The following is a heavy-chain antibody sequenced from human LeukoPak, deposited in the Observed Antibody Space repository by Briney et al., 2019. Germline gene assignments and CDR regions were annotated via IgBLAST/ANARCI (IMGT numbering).Heavy chain of an antibody. D-gene: IGHD6-19*01. CDR1: GFTFSSYS. V-gene: IGHV3-21*01. J-gene: IGHJ4*02. CDR2: ISSSSYI. Sequence: PGGSLRLSCAASGFTFSSYSMNWVRQAPGKGLEWVSSISSSSYIYYADSVKGRFTISRDNAKNSLYLQMSSLRAEDTAVYYCARDPYSSGWLTRGYWGQGTLVTVSS. CDR3: ARDPYSSGWLTRGY.